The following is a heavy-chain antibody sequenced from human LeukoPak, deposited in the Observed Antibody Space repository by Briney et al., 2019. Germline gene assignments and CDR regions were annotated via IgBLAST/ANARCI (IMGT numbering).Heavy chain of an antibody. Sequence: ASVKVSCKASGYTFTGYYMHWVRQAPGQGLEWMGWINPNSGGTNYAQKFQGRVTMTRDTSISTAYMDLSRLRSDDTAVYYCARVKTHEGWFDPWGQGTLVTVSS. CDR3: ARVKTHEGWFDP. CDR1: GYTFTGYY. V-gene: IGHV1-2*02. J-gene: IGHJ5*02. CDR2: INPNSGGT.